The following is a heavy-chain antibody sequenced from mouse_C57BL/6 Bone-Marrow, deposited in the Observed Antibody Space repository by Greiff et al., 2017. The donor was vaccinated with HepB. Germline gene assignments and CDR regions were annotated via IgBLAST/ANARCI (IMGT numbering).Heavy chain of an antibody. CDR2: IYPRSGNT. V-gene: IGHV1-81*01. CDR1: GYTFTSYG. Sequence: QVQLQQSGAELARPGASVKLSCKASGYTFTSYGISWVKQRTGQGLEWIGEIYPRSGNTYYNEKFKGKATLTADKSSSTAYMELRSLTSEDSAVYFCASEIYYYGSNYWGQGTTLTVSS. D-gene: IGHD1-1*01. CDR3: ASEIYYYGSNY. J-gene: IGHJ2*01.